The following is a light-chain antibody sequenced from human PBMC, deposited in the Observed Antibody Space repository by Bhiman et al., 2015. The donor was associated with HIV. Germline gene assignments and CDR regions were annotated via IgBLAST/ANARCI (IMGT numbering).Light chain of an antibody. CDR2: GNV. V-gene: IGLV1-40*01. J-gene: IGLJ3*02. Sequence: QSVLTQPPSVSGAPGQRVTISCTGSASNIGAGYDVHWYQHLPGTAPKLLIYGNVLRPSRVPDRFSGSKSGTSASLAISGLQAEDEATYFCASWDDSLNGPLFGGGTKLTVL. CDR1: ASNIGAGYD. CDR3: ASWDDSLNGPL.